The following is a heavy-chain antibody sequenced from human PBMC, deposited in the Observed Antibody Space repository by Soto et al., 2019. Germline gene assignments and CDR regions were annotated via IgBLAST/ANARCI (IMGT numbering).Heavy chain of an antibody. J-gene: IGHJ4*02. Sequence: QVQLVQSGAEVKKPGSSVKISCKASGGTFNRNTVSWVRQAPGQGLEWMGGIIPMFGTANYAQQFQGRVTITADESTSTAYMELSRLRSEDTALYYCARQFDFDRSVSFYAYWGQGTLVTVSS. CDR1: GGTFNRNT. V-gene: IGHV1-69*01. CDR3: ARQFDFDRSVSFYAY. CDR2: IIPMFGTA. D-gene: IGHD3-9*01.